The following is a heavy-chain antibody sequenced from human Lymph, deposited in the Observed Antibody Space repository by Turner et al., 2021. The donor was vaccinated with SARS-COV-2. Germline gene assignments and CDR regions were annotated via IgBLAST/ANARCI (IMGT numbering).Heavy chain of an antibody. J-gene: IGHJ4*02. D-gene: IGHD5-12*01. CDR2: ISSNGGST. CDR1: GFTFSSYA. CDR3: VKGDRYGGYHLDY. Sequence: EVQLVESGGGWVQPGGSLRLSCSASGFTFSSYAMHWVRQAPGKGLEYFSAISSNGGSTYYADSVKGRFTISRDNSKNTLYLQMSSLRAEDTAVYYCVKGDRYGGYHLDYWGQGTLVTVSS. V-gene: IGHV3-64D*06.